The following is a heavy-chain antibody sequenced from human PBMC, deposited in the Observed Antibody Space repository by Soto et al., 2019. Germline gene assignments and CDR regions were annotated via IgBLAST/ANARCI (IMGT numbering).Heavy chain of an antibody. J-gene: IGHJ4*02. Sequence: SETLSLTCAVSGYSISSGYNWGWIRQPPGKGLEWIGSISHSGSTYYNPSLKSRVTISVDTSKNQFSLKVTSVTAADTAVYNCARDLNYYDSSGYHWEAPFDYWGQGTLVSVSS. CDR2: ISHSGST. D-gene: IGHD3-22*01. CDR1: GYSISSGYN. V-gene: IGHV4-38-2*02. CDR3: ARDLNYYDSSGYHWEAPFDY.